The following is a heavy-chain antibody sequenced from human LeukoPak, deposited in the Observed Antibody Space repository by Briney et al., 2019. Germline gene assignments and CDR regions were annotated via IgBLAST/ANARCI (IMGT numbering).Heavy chain of an antibody. J-gene: IGHJ4*02. Sequence: ASVKVCCKTSGYTFTDYDITWVRQAPGQGLEWMGGVSPYNGNTYYSQRFQDRVTITKDTSTGTAYMDLRNLRTDDTAMYYCARNGRVRRVVKDLFEYWGQGTLVAVSS. CDR2: VSPYNGNT. CDR1: GYTFTDYD. V-gene: IGHV1-18*01. CDR3: ARNGRVRRVVKDLFEY. D-gene: IGHD3-10*01.